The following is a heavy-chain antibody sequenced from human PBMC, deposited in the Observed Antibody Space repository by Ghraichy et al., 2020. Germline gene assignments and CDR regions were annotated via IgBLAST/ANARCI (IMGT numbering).Heavy chain of an antibody. V-gene: IGHV4-34*01. CDR1: GGSFSGYY. J-gene: IGHJ4*02. Sequence: SETLSLTCAVYGGSFSGYYWSWIRQPPGKGLEWIGEINHSGSTNYNPSLKSRVTISVDTSKNQFSLKLSSVTAADTAVYYCARGNSGGDYWGQGTLVTVSS. CDR2: INHSGST. D-gene: IGHD1-26*01. CDR3: ARGNSGGDY.